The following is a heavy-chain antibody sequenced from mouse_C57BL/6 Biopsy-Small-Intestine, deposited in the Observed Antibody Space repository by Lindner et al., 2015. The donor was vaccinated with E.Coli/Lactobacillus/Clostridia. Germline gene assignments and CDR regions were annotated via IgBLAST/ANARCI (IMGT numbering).Heavy chain of an antibody. Sequence: SVKVSCKASGYTFTSYGISWVRQAPGQGLEWMGWISAYNGNTNYAQKLQGRVTITTDTSTSTAYMELRSLRSDDTAVYYCARDSSSYYYYYYGMDVWGQGTTVTVSS. V-gene: IGHV1-81*01. CDR3: ARDSSSYYYYYYGMDV. CDR2: ISAYNGNT. J-gene: IGHJ1*01. CDR1: GYTFTSYG. D-gene: IGHD1-1*01.